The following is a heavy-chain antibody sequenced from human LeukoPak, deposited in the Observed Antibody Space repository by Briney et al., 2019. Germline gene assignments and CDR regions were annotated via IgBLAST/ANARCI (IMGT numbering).Heavy chain of an antibody. Sequence: PGGSLRLSCAASGFTFSSYSMNWVRQAPGKGLEWISSISSSSNDIYYADSVKDRFTISRDNAKNSLYLQMNSLRAEDTAMYYCARRATTERGHSYGLDFWGQGTLVTVSS. V-gene: IGHV3-21*01. CDR2: ISSSSNDI. D-gene: IGHD5-18*01. CDR3: ARRATTERGHSYGLDF. J-gene: IGHJ4*02. CDR1: GFTFSSYS.